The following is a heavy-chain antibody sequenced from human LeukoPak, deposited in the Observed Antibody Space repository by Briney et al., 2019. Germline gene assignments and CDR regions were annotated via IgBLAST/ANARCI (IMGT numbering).Heavy chain of an antibody. CDR1: GGSLSSFY. Sequence: SETLSLTCTVSGGSLSSFYWSWVRQPAGKGLEWIGRVYTSGGTLYNPSLKSRGTMSLDTSRNQFSLKLNSVTAADTAVYYCARSLGGASYYMDVWGKGTTVTVSS. J-gene: IGHJ6*03. D-gene: IGHD3-16*01. V-gene: IGHV4-4*07. CDR3: ARSLGGASYYMDV. CDR2: VYTSGGT.